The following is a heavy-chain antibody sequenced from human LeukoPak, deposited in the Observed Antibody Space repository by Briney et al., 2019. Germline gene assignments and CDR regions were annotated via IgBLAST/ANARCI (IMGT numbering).Heavy chain of an antibody. D-gene: IGHD1/OR15-1a*01. J-gene: IGHJ4*02. Sequence: GGSLRLSCAASGFTFSSYSMNWVRQAPGKGLEWVSSISSSSSYIYYADSVKGRFTISRDNAKNSLYPQMNSLRAEDTAVYYCARDMVDGGTFDYWGQGTLVTVSS. CDR1: GFTFSSYS. CDR3: ARDMVDGGTFDY. CDR2: ISSSSSYI. V-gene: IGHV3-21*01.